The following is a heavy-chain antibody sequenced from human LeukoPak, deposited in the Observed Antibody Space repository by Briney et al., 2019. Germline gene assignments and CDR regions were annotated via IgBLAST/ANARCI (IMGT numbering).Heavy chain of an antibody. V-gene: IGHV4-59*12. D-gene: IGHD3-10*01. J-gene: IGHJ4*02. CDR2: IYYSGST. Sequence: PSETLSLTCTVSGGSISSYYWSWIRQPPGKGLEWIGYIYYSGSTNYNPSLKSRVTISVDTSKNQFSLKLSSVTAADTAVYYCARDQATRGDYYGSGSPAFFDYWGQGSLVTVSS. CDR3: ARDQATRGDYYGSGSPAFFDY. CDR1: GGSISSYY.